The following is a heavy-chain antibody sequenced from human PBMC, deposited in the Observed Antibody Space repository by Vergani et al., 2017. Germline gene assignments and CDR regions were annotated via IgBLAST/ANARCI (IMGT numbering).Heavy chain of an antibody. D-gene: IGHD3-22*01. V-gene: IGHV3-21*01. J-gene: IGHJ1*01. CDR3: ARGDYDGSSYYFDYFEH. Sequence: EVQLVESGGGLVKPGGSLRLSCAASGFTFSSYSMNWVRQAPGKGLEWVSSISSSSSYIYYADSVKGRFTISRDNAKNSLYLQMNSLRAEDTAVYYCARGDYDGSSYYFDYFEHWGQGTLVTVSS. CDR2: ISSSSSYI. CDR1: GFTFSSYS.